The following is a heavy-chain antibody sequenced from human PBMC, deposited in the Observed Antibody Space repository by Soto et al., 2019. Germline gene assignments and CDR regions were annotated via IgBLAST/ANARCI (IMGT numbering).Heavy chain of an antibody. CDR3: TRDRRSSSARGWFDP. D-gene: IGHD6-6*01. J-gene: IGHJ5*02. CDR2: IIPIFGTA. V-gene: IGHV1-69*06. Sequence: SVKVSCKASGGTFSSYAISWVRQAPGQGLEWMGGIIPIFGTANYAQKFQGRVTITADKSTSTAYMELSSLRSEDTAVYYCTRDRRSSSARGWFDPWGQGTLVTVSS. CDR1: GGTFSSYA.